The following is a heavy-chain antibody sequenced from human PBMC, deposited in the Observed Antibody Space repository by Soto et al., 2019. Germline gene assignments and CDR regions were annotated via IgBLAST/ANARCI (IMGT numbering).Heavy chain of an antibody. CDR1: VGSFSMHA. CDR3: ARDAHLNYSAGTYPSYDMEV. J-gene: IGHJ6*01. V-gene: IGHV1-69*01. D-gene: IGHD1-1*01. CDR2: IIPFFKAT. Sequence: ASVXVSFKSSVGSFSMHAIILVLQAPGQGLECMGGIIPFFKATNYAQKFQGRVTITADASTRTAYMDLYSPTSEDKAVYYCARDAHLNYSAGTYPSYDMEVRGQGTTV.